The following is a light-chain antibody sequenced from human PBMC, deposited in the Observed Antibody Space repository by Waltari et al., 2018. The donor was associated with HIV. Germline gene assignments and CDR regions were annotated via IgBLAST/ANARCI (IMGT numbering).Light chain of an antibody. CDR3: QQYNIWPPLT. Sequence: DIVMMQSPGTLSVSPGERATLSCRASQSVSRNLAWYQQKPGQPPRLLIYGASTRATGIPVRFSATGSGTEFTLTISSLQSEDFAVYYCQQYNIWPPLTFGGGTKVEMK. CDR2: GAS. CDR1: QSVSRN. V-gene: IGKV3-15*01. J-gene: IGKJ4*01.